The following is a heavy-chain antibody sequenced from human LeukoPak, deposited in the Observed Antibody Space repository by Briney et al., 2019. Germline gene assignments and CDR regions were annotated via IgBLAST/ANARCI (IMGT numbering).Heavy chain of an antibody. V-gene: IGHV3-30*18. CDR1: GFTFSSYG. CDR2: ISYDGSNK. Sequence: PGRSLRLSCAASGFTFSSYGIHWVRQAPGKGLEWVAVISYDGSNKYYADSVKGRFTISRDNSKNTLYLQMNSLRAEDTAVYYCAKEPANGRLLYYFDYWGQGTLVTVSS. D-gene: IGHD3-22*01. J-gene: IGHJ4*02. CDR3: AKEPANGRLLYYFDY.